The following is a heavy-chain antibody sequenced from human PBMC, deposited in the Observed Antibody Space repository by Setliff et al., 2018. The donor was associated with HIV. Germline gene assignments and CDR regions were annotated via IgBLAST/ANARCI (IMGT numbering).Heavy chain of an antibody. CDR3: ARDFKRYNSPCRFDP. V-gene: IGHV4-61*02. CDR1: GASISSGSFY. Sequence: SETLSLTCTVSGASISSGSFYWNWIRQPAGKGLEWIGRINTSGSTNYNPSLKSRVTISVDKSQNQFSLKLSSVTAADTAVYYCARDFKRYNSPCRFDPWGQGTLVTVSS. CDR2: INTSGST. J-gene: IGHJ5*02. D-gene: IGHD6-13*01.